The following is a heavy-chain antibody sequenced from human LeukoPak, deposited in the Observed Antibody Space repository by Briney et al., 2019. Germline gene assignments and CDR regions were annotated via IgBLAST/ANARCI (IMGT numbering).Heavy chain of an antibody. CDR2: IYYSGST. D-gene: IGHD3-3*01. Sequence: PSETLSLTCTVSGGSISSYYWSWIRQPPGKGLEWIGYIYYSGSTNYNPSLKSRVTISVDTSKNQFSLKLSSVTAADTAVYYCARGWSVRFLEWLLRDSHYFDYWGQGTLVTVSS. CDR3: ARGWSVRFLEWLLRDSHYFDY. CDR1: GGSISSYY. J-gene: IGHJ4*02. V-gene: IGHV4-59*01.